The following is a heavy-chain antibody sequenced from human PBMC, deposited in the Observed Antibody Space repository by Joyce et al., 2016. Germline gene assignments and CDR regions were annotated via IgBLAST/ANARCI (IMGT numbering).Heavy chain of an antibody. CDR2: INPDGSEK. D-gene: IGHD2/OR15-2a*01. Sequence: EVQLVESGGGFVLPGGSLRLSCAASGFTSSADWMDWVRQNPGKGLEWVANINPDGSEKYYVDSVKGRFTISRDNAKNTLDLQMISLRVEDTAVYYCARNRGWFTYDIWGQGIKVTVSS. CDR1: GFTSSADW. J-gene: IGHJ3*02. CDR3: ARNRGWFTYDI. V-gene: IGHV3-7*04.